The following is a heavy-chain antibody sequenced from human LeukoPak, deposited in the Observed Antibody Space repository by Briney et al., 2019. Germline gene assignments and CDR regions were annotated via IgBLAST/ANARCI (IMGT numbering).Heavy chain of an antibody. CDR3: AKDIHYYGSGSSPLDY. CDR1: GFIFSSYG. V-gene: IGHV3-30*18. J-gene: IGHJ4*02. Sequence: TGGSLRLSCAASGFIFSSYGMHWVRQAPGKGLEWVAVISYDGSNKYYADSVKGRFTISRDNSKNTLYLQMNSLRAEDTAVYYCAKDIHYYGSGSSPLDYWGQGTLVTVSS. CDR2: ISYDGSNK. D-gene: IGHD3-10*01.